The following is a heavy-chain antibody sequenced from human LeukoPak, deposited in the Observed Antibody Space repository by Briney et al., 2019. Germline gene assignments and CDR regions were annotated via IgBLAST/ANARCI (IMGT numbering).Heavy chain of an antibody. J-gene: IGHJ3*01. CDR3: AKDWRWSNNIMAFNV. V-gene: IGHV3-30*18. CDR2: MSHDGNKE. D-gene: IGHD1/OR15-1a*01. CDR1: GFSFSNYG. Sequence: GSSLRLSCAASGFSFSNYGMHWVRQAPGKGLEWLALMSHDGNKEDYTDSVKGRFAISRDNSKNMLFLEMKSLRTEDTAVYYCAKDWRWSNNIMAFNVRGQGTVVTVSS.